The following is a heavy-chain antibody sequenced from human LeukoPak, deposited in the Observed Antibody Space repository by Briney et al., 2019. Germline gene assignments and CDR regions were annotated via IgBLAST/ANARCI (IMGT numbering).Heavy chain of an antibody. D-gene: IGHD1-26*01. J-gene: IGHJ4*02. CDR1: GFTFSSYA. CDR2: ISYDGSNK. V-gene: IGHV3-30-3*01. CDR3: ARERGSYPGDFDY. Sequence: PGGFLRLSCAASGFTFSSYAMHWVRQAPGKGLEWVAVISYDGSNKYYADSVKGRFTISRDNSKNTLYLQMNSLRAEDTAVYYCARERGSYPGDFDYWGQGTLVTVSS.